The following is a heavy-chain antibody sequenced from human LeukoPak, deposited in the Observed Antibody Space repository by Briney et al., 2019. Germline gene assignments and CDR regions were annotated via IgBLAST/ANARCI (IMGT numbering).Heavy chain of an antibody. CDR1: GFTFSSYG. Sequence: GGSLRLSCAASGFTFSSYGMSWVRQAPGKGLEWVSAISGSGGSTYYADSVKGRFTISRDNSKNTLYLQMNSLRAEDTAVYYCAKGITMIVVVTDAFDIWGQGTMVTVSS. D-gene: IGHD3-22*01. CDR2: ISGSGGST. J-gene: IGHJ3*02. V-gene: IGHV3-23*01. CDR3: AKGITMIVVVTDAFDI.